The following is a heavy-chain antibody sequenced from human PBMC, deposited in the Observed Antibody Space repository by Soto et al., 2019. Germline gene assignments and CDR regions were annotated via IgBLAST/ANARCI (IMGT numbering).Heavy chain of an antibody. CDR1: GFTFSSYA. J-gene: IGHJ4*02. D-gene: IGHD6-13*01. V-gene: IGHV3-23*01. CDR2: ISGSGGST. CDR3: AYSSTPFDY. Sequence: GGSLRLSCAASGFTFSSYAMSWVRQAPGKGLECVRAISGSGGSTYYADSVKGRFTISRDNSKNTLYLQMNSLRAEDTAVYYCAYSSTPFDYWGQGTLVTVSS.